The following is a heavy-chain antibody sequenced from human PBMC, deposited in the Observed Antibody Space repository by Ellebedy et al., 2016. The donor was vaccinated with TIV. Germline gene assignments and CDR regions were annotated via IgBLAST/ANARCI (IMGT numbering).Heavy chain of an antibody. V-gene: IGHV4-59*01. D-gene: IGHD2-8*01. J-gene: IGHJ2*01. CDR3: ARDRRVTEFSNGSTSYTGGWSFDL. Sequence: SETLSLXCTVSGGSISNFYWNWIRQPPGKGLEWIGYINYSGSTNYNASLKSRVTISVDTSKNQFSLNLNYVTAADTAVYYCARDRRVTEFSNGSTSYTGGWSFDLWGRGTLVAVSS. CDR1: GGSISNFY. CDR2: INYSGST.